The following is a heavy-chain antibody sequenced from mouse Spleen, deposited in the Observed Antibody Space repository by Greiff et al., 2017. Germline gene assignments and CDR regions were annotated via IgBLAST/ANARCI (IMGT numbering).Heavy chain of an antibody. V-gene: IGHV5-17*01. CDR2: ISSGSSTI. J-gene: IGHJ2*01. CDR1: GFTFSDYG. D-gene: IGHD2-10*02. CDR3: ARRYGNSYYFDY. Sequence: EVKLMESGGGLVKPGGSLKLSCAASGFTFSDYGMHWVRQAPEKGLEWVAYISSGSSTIYYADTVKGRFTISRDNAKNTLFLQMTSLRSEDTAMYYCARRYGNSYYFDYWGQGTTLTVSS.